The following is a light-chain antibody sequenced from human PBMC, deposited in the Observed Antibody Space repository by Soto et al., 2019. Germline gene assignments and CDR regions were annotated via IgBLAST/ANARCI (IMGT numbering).Light chain of an antibody. J-gene: IGKJ2*01. CDR3: QQYGSSVYT. CDR1: QSVSDSY. Sequence: EIVLTQSPGTLSLSPGERATLSCRASQSVSDSYLAWYQQKPGQAPRLLIYGVSSRATGIPDRFSGSGSGTDFTIIISRLEPEDFAVYYCQQYGSSVYTFGQGTKLEIK. V-gene: IGKV3-20*01. CDR2: GVS.